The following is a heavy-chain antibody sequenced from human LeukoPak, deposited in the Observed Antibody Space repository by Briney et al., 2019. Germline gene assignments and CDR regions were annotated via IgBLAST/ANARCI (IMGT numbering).Heavy chain of an antibody. CDR2: IYYDGST. CDR1: GASISSYY. Sequence: PSETLSLTCTVSGASISSYYWIWIRQPQGKGLEWIGHIYYDGSTNYNPSLKSRVTISVDTSKNQFSLKLSSVTAADTAVYYCARERVVMGLDYWGQGTLVTVSS. V-gene: IGHV4-59*12. J-gene: IGHJ4*02. D-gene: IGHD3-3*01. CDR3: ARERVVMGLDY.